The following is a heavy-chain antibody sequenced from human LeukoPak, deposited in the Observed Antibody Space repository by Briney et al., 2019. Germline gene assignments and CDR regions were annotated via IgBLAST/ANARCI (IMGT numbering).Heavy chain of an antibody. CDR2: IRSKTHGGTT. V-gene: IGHV3-49*04. J-gene: IGHJ5*02. D-gene: IGHD3-10*01. Sequence: GGSLRLSCTASGFTFGDYAMSWARQAPGKGLEWVGFIRSKTHGGTTEYAASVKGRFVISRDDSRSIAYLQMNSLKTEDTAVYYCTRAPSLSWFDPWGQGTLVTVSS. CDR3: TRAPSLSWFDP. CDR1: GFTFGDYA.